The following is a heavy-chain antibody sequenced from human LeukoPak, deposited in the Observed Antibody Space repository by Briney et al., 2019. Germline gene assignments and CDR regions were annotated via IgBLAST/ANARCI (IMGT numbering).Heavy chain of an antibody. CDR1: GYTFTSYG. Sequence: GASVKVSCKASGYTFTSYGISWVRQAPGQGLEWMGWISAYNGNTNYAQKLQGRVTMTTDTSTSTAYMELRSLRSDDTAMYYCARDRVPYYYDSSGSTFDYWGQGTLVTVSS. CDR2: ISAYNGNT. J-gene: IGHJ4*02. D-gene: IGHD3-22*01. CDR3: ARDRVPYYYDSSGSTFDY. V-gene: IGHV1-18*01.